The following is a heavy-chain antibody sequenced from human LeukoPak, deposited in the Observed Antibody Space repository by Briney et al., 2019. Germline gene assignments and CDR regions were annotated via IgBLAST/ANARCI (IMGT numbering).Heavy chain of an antibody. D-gene: IGHD4-23*01. CDR1: GYTFTGYY. Sequence: ASVKVSCKASGYTFTGYYIHWVRQAPGQGLEWLGRISPDHGGTVSAQKFQGRVTMTRHTTINTVYMELSGLTSDDTALFYCARDGGLIGXIDIXXQGTXVTVS. V-gene: IGHV1-2*06. CDR3: ARDGGLIGXIDI. CDR2: ISPDHGGT. J-gene: IGHJ3*02.